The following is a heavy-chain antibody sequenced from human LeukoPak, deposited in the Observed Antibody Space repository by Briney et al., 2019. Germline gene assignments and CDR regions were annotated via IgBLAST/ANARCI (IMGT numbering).Heavy chain of an antibody. D-gene: IGHD2-15*01. J-gene: IGHJ4*02. CDR2: INAGNGNA. CDR3: ARDERYCSGGSCSDYGDYGGYFDY. Sequence: ASVKVSCKASGYTFTSYAMHWVGQAPGQRLEWMGWINAGNGNAKYSQEFQGRVTITRDTSASTAYMELSSLRSEDMAVYYCARDERYCSGGSCSDYGDYGGYFDYWGQGTLVTVSS. V-gene: IGHV1-3*03. CDR1: GYTFTSYA.